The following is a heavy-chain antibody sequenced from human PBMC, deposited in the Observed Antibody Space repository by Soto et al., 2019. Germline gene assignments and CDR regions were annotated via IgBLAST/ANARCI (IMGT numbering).Heavy chain of an antibody. V-gene: IGHV3-23*01. J-gene: IGHJ4*02. CDR2: ISGSGGST. D-gene: IGHD3-10*01. CDR1: GATCNRHA. Sequence: YLCISCGASGATCNRHAVRWVRQAPGQGLEWVSAISGSGGSTYYADSVKGRFTISRDNSKNTLYRQMNSLRAEDTAVYYCANQYYYGSGSYYITYFDYWGQGTLVTVSS. CDR3: ANQYYYGSGSYYITYFDY.